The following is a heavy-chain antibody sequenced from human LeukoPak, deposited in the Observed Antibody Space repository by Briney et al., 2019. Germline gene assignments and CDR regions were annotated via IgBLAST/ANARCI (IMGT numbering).Heavy chain of an antibody. Sequence: ASVKVFCKASGYTFTGYYMHWVRQAPGQGLEWMGWISRNSGGTNYAQKFQGRVTMTRDTSISTVYMELSRLRSDDTAVYYCARADLSPTYDYVWGSYRYGYFDYWGQGTLVTVSS. V-gene: IGHV1-2*02. CDR3: ARADLSPTYDYVWGSYRYGYFDY. D-gene: IGHD3-16*02. J-gene: IGHJ4*02. CDR1: GYTFTGYY. CDR2: ISRNSGGT.